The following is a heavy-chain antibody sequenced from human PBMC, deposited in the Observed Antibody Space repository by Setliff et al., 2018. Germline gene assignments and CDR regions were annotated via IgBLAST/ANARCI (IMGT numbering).Heavy chain of an antibody. V-gene: IGHV1-46*01. CDR1: AFTKYY. D-gene: IGHD3-22*01. CDR2: IHPSGGST. J-gene: IGHJ3*02. Sequence: ASVKVSCKASAFTKYYVHWVRQAPGQGLEWMGIIHPSGGSTTYAQKFQGRVTMTRDTSTGTVNMELSSLRSEDTAVYYCARDRKEVVISPSQAAFDIWGQGTMVTVSS. CDR3: ARDRKEVVISPSQAAFDI.